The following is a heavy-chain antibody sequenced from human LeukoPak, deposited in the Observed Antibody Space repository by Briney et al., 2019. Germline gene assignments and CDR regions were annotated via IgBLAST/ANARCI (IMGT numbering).Heavy chain of an antibody. CDR2: TYYRSKWYN. CDR3: ARAGIAVAHYYYYMDV. CDR1: GDSVSSNSAA. J-gene: IGHJ6*03. D-gene: IGHD6-19*01. V-gene: IGHV6-1*01. Sequence: SQTLSLTCAISGDSVSSNSAAWNWLRQSPSRGLEWLGRTYYRSKWYNDYAVSVKSRITINPDTSKNQFSLQLNSVTPEDTAVYYCARAGIAVAHYYYYMDVWGKGTTVTVSS.